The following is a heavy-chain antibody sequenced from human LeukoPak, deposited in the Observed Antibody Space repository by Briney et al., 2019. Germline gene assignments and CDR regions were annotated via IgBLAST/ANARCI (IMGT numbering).Heavy chain of an antibody. J-gene: IGHJ4*02. Sequence: SQTLSLTCTVSGGSISSGGYYWSWIRQPPGKGLKWIGYIYHSGSTYYNPSLKSRVTISVDRSKNQFSLKLSSVTAADTAVYYCARDSYDLGDDYWGQGTLVTVSS. D-gene: IGHD3-3*01. CDR1: GGSISSGGYY. CDR2: IYHSGST. CDR3: ARDSYDLGDDY. V-gene: IGHV4-30-2*01.